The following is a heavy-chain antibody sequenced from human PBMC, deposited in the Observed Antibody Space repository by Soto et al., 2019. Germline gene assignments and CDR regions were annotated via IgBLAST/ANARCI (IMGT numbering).Heavy chain of an antibody. CDR2: IYYSGST. J-gene: IGHJ4*02. Sequence: PSETLSLTCTVSGGSISSRSYYWGWIRQPQGKGLEWIGSIYYSGSTYYNPSLKSRVTISVDTSKNQFSLKLSSVTAADTAVYYCARFSLRRTVTTLRLHDYWGQGTLVTVSS. CDR1: GGSISSRSYY. D-gene: IGHD4-17*01. CDR3: ARFSLRRTVTTLRLHDY. V-gene: IGHV4-39*01.